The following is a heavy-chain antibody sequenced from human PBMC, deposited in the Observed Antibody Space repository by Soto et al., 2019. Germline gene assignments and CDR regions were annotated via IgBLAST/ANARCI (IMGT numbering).Heavy chain of an antibody. CDR2: ISGTGYTT. D-gene: IGHD6-25*01. Sequence: GGSLRLSCAASGFTFSSYTMNWVRQAPGKGLEWVSSISGTGYTTYYGDSVKGRSTISRDNSKNTVSLQMNSLRAEDTAVYYYATGGCDPCYYYGMDVWGQGTTVTVSS. V-gene: IGHV3-23*01. CDR3: ATGGCDPCYYYGMDV. CDR1: GFTFSSYT. J-gene: IGHJ6*02.